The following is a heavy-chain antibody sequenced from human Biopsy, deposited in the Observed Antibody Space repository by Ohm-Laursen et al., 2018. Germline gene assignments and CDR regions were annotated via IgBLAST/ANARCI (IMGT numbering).Heavy chain of an antibody. CDR3: AREDTNYDLWSGPQNYYSNGMDV. J-gene: IGHJ6*02. CDR2: ISVYSGKT. Sequence: SVNASCTPSCYSVSNYGISWVRQAPGQGLEWMGWISVYSGKTNYAQRFQGTVTMTTVTSTTTAYMELSSLRSDDTAVYYCAREDTNYDLWSGPQNYYSNGMDVWGQGTTVTVSS. D-gene: IGHD3-3*01. V-gene: IGHV1-18*01. CDR1: CYSVSNYG.